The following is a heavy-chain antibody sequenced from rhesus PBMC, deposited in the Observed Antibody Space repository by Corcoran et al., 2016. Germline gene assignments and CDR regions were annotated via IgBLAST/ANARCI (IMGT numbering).Heavy chain of an antibody. J-gene: IGHJ4*01. CDR3: ARDRVFDY. V-gene: IGHV4-76*01. Sequence: QVQLQESGPGVVKPSETLSLTCAVSGGSISSGYDWSWIRQPPGKGLEWIGYIYGSSGSTNYNPSLQNRVTISKDASKNRFSLKLSSVTAADTAVYYCARDRVFDYWGQGVLVTVSS. CDR1: GGSISSGYD. CDR2: IYGSSGST.